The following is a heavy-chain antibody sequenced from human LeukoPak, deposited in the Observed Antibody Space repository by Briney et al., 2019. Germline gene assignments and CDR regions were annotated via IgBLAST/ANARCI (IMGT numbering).Heavy chain of an antibody. V-gene: IGHV1-69*06. CDR1: GGTFSSYA. Sequence: SVKVSCKASGGTFSSYAISWVRQAPGQGLEWMGGIIPIFGAANYAQKFQGRVTITADKSTSTAYMELSSLRSEDTAVYYCATAVRGVTNSLVYWGQGTLVTVSS. CDR3: ATAVRGVTNSLVY. J-gene: IGHJ4*02. D-gene: IGHD3-10*01. CDR2: IIPIFGAA.